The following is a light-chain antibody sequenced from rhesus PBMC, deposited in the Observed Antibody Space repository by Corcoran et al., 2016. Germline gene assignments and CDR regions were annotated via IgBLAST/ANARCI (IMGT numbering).Light chain of an antibody. CDR1: QGISKY. CDR3: QQHNSYPRT. Sequence: DIQMTQSPSSLSVSVGDTVTITCQASQGISKYLAWYQQKPGKAPKRLIYDASTLQSGVPSRFSGSGSGTELTLTISSLQPEDFATYYCQQHNSYPRTFGQGTKVDIK. V-gene: IGKV1-25*01. CDR2: DAS. J-gene: IGKJ1*01.